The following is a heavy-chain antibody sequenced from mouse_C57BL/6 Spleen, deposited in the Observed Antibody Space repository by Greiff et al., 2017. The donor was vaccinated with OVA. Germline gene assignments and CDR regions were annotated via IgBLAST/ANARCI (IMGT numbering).Heavy chain of an antibody. Sequence: QVQLQQSGPELVKPGASVKISCKASGYSFTSYYIHWVKQRPGQGLEWIGWIYPGSGNTKYNEKFKGKATLTADTSSSTAYMQLSSLTSEDSAVYDWARGYDYDGDWYFDVWGTGTTVTVSS. CDR1: GYSFTSYY. CDR2: IYPGSGNT. J-gene: IGHJ1*03. CDR3: ARGYDYDGDWYFDV. V-gene: IGHV1-66*01. D-gene: IGHD2-4*01.